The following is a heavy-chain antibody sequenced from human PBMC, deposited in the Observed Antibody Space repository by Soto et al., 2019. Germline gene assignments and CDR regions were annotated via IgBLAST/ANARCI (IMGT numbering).Heavy chain of an antibody. Sequence: QVQLVQSGAEVKKPGSSVKVSCKASGGTFSSYAISWVRQAPGQGLEWMGGIIPIFGTANYAQKFQGRVTITADESASTAYMEVRSLRSGDTAVYYGARAKIEVAGRGEYFDCWGQGTLVTDSS. J-gene: IGHJ4*02. V-gene: IGHV1-69*12. CDR2: IIPIFGTA. D-gene: IGHD6-19*01. CDR3: ARAKIEVAGRGEYFDC. CDR1: GGTFSSYA.